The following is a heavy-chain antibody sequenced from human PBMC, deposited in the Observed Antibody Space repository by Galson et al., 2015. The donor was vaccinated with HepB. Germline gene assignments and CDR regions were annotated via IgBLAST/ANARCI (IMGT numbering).Heavy chain of an antibody. CDR2: INDSGRT. J-gene: IGHJ3*02. V-gene: IGHV4-34*01. Sequence: TLSLTCAVYGGSFSGYYWSWIRQPPGKGLEWIGEINDSGRTNYNESLKSRVTMSVDTSKNHFSLKITSLTAADTAMYYCARGFTTSSADAFYMWGQGTMVTVSS. CDR1: GGSFSGYY. CDR3: ARGFTTSSADAFYM. D-gene: IGHD1-14*01.